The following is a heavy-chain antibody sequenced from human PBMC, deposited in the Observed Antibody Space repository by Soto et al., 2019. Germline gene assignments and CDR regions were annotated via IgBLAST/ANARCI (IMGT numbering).Heavy chain of an antibody. D-gene: IGHD2-2*01. CDR2: IIPIFGTA. J-gene: IGHJ3*02. Sequence: QVQLVQSGAEVKKPGSSVKVSCKASGGTFSSYAISWVRQAPGQGLEWMGGIIPIFGTANYAQKFQGRVTITADKSTSTAYMELSSLRSEDTAVYCCAGGFVVVPAASDACDIWGQGTMVTVSS. CDR1: GGTFSSYA. V-gene: IGHV1-69*06. CDR3: AGGFVVVPAASDACDI.